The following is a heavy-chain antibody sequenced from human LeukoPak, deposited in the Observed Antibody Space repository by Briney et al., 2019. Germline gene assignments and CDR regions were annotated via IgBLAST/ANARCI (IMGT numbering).Heavy chain of an antibody. CDR3: AKSDKNYYDSSGSPIRGAFDI. Sequence: GGPLRLSCAASGFTFSSYAMSWVRQAPGKGLEWVSAISGSGGSTYYADSVKGRFTISRDNSKNTLYLQMNSLRAEDTAVYYCAKSDKNYYDSSGSPIRGAFDIWGQGTMVTVSS. V-gene: IGHV3-23*01. CDR2: ISGSGGST. D-gene: IGHD3-22*01. CDR1: GFTFSSYA. J-gene: IGHJ3*02.